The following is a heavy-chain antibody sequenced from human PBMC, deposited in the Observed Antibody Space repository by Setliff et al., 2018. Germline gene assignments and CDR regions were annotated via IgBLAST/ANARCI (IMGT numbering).Heavy chain of an antibody. CDR2: VYHSGSS. CDR1: GYPISRGFY. V-gene: IGHV4-38-2*02. Sequence: SETLSLTCTVSGYPISRGFYWGRIRQSPGKGLEWIGSVYHSGSSYQNPSLRSRIAVSVDTSKNQFSLRLNSVTAADTAVYFCARAAARAEYSDTSAYLPFDFWGWGTLVTVSS. D-gene: IGHD3-16*01. J-gene: IGHJ4*02. CDR3: ARAAARAEYSDTSAYLPFDF.